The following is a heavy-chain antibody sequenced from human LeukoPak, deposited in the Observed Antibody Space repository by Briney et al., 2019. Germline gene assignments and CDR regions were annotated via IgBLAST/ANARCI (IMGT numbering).Heavy chain of an antibody. V-gene: IGHV3-11*01. J-gene: IGHJ4*02. Sequence: GGSLRLSCAASGFTFSDYYMSWMRQAPGKGLEWVSYISSSGSTIYYADSVKGRFTISRDNATNSLYLQMNSLRDEDTAVYYCVRGWGSGSYYEYYFDYWGQGTLVTVSS. CDR1: GFTFSDYY. CDR2: ISSSGSTI. D-gene: IGHD3-10*01. CDR3: VRGWGSGSYYEYYFDY.